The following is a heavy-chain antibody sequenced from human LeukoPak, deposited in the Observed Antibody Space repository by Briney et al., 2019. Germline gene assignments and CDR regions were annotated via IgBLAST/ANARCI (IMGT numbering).Heavy chain of an antibody. V-gene: IGHV1-18*01. CDR2: ISAYNGNT. CDR1: GYTFTSYG. D-gene: IGHD6-13*01. Sequence: GASVKVSCKASGYTFTSYGISWVRQAPGQGLEWMGWISAYNGNTNYAQKFQGRVTMTRDTSISTAYMELSRLRSDDTAVYYCARGCGVAAAGARKDFDYWGQGTLVTVSS. CDR3: ARGCGVAAAGARKDFDY. J-gene: IGHJ4*02.